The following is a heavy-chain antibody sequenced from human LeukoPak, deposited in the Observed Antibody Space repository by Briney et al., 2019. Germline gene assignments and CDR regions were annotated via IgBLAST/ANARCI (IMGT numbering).Heavy chain of an antibody. CDR3: ARGRRAFYESSGHRFYYYMDV. D-gene: IGHD3-22*01. V-gene: IGHV4-34*01. CDR2: GTRR. Sequence: SETLSLTCDVYAGSISDYHWCWIRQSPRKGLEWIGEGTRRNYNPSLKSRVIMSVDTSKNQFSLNLTSVTAADTAVYYCARGRRAFYESSGHRFYYYMDVWAKGTTVIVSS. J-gene: IGHJ6*03. CDR1: AGSISDYH.